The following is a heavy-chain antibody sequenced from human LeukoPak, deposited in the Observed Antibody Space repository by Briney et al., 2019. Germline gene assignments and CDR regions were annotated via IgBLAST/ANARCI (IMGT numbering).Heavy chain of an antibody. V-gene: IGHV3-30-3*01. D-gene: IGHD3-16*01. J-gene: IGHJ5*02. Sequence: GRSLRLSCAASGFTFSSYAMHWVRQAPGKGLEWVAVISYDGSNKYYADSVKGRFTISRDNSKNTLYLQMNSLRAEDTAVYYCARPREGDNWFDPRGQGTLVTVSS. CDR3: ARPREGDNWFDP. CDR2: ISYDGSNK. CDR1: GFTFSSYA.